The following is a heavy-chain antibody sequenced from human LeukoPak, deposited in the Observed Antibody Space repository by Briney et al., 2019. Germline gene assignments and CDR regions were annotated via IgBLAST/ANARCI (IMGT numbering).Heavy chain of an antibody. CDR3: ARPIAVAGHFDY. CDR1: GGSISSYY. J-gene: IGHJ4*02. V-gene: IGHV4-59*12. D-gene: IGHD6-19*01. Sequence: PSETLSLTCTVSGGSISSYYWSWIRQPPGKGLEWIGYIYYSGSTNYNPSLKSRVTISVDTSKNQFSLKLSSVTAADTAVYYCARPIAVAGHFDYWGQGTLVTVSS. CDR2: IYYSGST.